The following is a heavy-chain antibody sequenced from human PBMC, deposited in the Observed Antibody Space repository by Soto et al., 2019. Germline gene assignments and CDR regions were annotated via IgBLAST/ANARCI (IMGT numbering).Heavy chain of an antibody. CDR3: AGTKLQALVWGFPKGMDV. CDR1: GGSITTHY. J-gene: IGHJ6*02. CDR2: IYTSGTT. V-gene: IGHV4-4*07. D-gene: IGHD3-10*01. Sequence: SETLSLTCTVSGGSITTHYWSWVRQPAGKGLEWIGRIYTSGTTNYNPSLKSRVTMSVDASKNQFSLNLTSVTAADTAMYYCAGTKLQALVWGFPKGMDVWGQGTTITV.